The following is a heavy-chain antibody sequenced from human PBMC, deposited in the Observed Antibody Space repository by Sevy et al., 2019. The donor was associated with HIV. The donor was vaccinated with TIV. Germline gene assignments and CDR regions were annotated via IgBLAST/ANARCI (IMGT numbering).Heavy chain of an antibody. Sequence: SEILSLTCSVSGGSISSYFWTWVRQSPGKGLEWFGNIYFTGNTDYSPSLKSRVTLSLDTSKSQYSLTLKSVTAADTSTYFCARDSTTRPRVLDYWGQGTLVTVSS. V-gene: IGHV4-59*01. CDR3: ARDSTTRPRVLDY. J-gene: IGHJ4*02. CDR2: IYFTGNT. D-gene: IGHD1-1*01. CDR1: GGSISSYF.